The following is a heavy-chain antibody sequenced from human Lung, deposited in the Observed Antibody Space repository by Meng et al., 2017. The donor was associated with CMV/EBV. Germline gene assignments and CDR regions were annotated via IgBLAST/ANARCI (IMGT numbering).Heavy chain of an antibody. CDR1: GDSITNHNW. CDR3: LRRSGGSV. V-gene: IGHV4-4*02. D-gene: IGHD3-10*01. Sequence: QVPLRESGPALVKPSETLSLTCAVSGDSITNHNWGAGVRQPPGKGLEWIGEIPHRGSSAYNPSLKSRVSMSIDKSKNQFSLKLTSVTAADTAVYHCLRRSGGSVWGQGTLVTVSS. CDR2: IPHRGSS. J-gene: IGHJ1*01.